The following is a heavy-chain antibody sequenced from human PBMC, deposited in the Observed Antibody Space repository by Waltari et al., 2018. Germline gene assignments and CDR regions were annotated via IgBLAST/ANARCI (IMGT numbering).Heavy chain of an antibody. CDR2: IYTSGST. CDR3: ARAEIRLGSRYFDL. V-gene: IGHV4-61*02. Sequence: QVQLQESGPGLVKPSQTLSLTCTVSGGSISSGSYDWSWIRQPAGKGLEWIGRIYTSGSTNYNPSLKSRVTISVDTSKNQFSLKLSSVTAADTAVYYCARAEIRLGSRYFDLWGRGTLVTVSS. D-gene: IGHD3-10*02. CDR1: GGSISSGSYD. J-gene: IGHJ2*01.